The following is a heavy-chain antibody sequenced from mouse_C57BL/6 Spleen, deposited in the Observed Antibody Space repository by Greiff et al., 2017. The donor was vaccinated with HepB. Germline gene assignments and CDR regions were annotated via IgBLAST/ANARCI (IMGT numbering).Heavy chain of an antibody. J-gene: IGHJ4*01. V-gene: IGHV5-4*01. CDR1: GFTFSSYA. CDR2: ISDGGSYT. Sequence: DVQLQESGGGLVKPGGSLKLSCAASGFTFSSYAMSWVRQTPEKRLEWVATISDGGSYTYYPDNVKGRFTISRDNAKNNLYLQMSHLKSEDTAMYYCAREVYDGYYNAMDYWGQGTSVTVSS. D-gene: IGHD2-3*01. CDR3: AREVYDGYYNAMDY.